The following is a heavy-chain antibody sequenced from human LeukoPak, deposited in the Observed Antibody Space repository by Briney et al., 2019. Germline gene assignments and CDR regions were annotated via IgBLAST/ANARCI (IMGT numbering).Heavy chain of an antibody. Sequence: SQTLSLTCAISGDSVSNNIAAWNWIRQSPSRGLEWLGRTYYRSKWYNDYAVSVKSRITINPDTSKNQFSLQLSSVTAADTAVYYCARSHFLGSSGWYYGWGQGTLVTVSS. V-gene: IGHV6-1*01. CDR3: ARSHFLGSSGWYYG. J-gene: IGHJ4*02. D-gene: IGHD6-19*01. CDR2: TYYRSKWYN. CDR1: GDSVSNNIAA.